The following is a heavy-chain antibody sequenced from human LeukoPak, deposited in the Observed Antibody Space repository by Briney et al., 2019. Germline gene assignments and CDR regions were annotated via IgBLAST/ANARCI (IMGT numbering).Heavy chain of an antibody. V-gene: IGHV3-30*18. CDR3: AEEGIAAAAGGYYYGMDV. J-gene: IGHJ6*02. CDR1: GFPFRSSG. CDR2: ISYDGSNK. D-gene: IGHD6-13*01. Sequence: GGSLRLSCAASGFPFRSSGMHWVRQAPGKGLERVAVISYDGSNKYYAASVKGRFTISRDNSKNTLYLQMNSLRAEDTAVYYCAEEGIAAAAGGYYYGMDVWGQGTPVTVSS.